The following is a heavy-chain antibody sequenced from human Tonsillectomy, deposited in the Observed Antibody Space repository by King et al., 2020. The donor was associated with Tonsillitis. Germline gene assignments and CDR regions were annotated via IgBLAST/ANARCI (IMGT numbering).Heavy chain of an antibody. Sequence: VQLQQSGPGLVKPSQTLSLTCAISGDSVSSNSAAWNWIRQSPSRGLEWLGRTYYMSKWYNDYAVSVKSRITINPDTSQNQFSLQLNSVTPEDTAVYYCARGTLLGTKDSRWFDPWGQGTLVTVSS. D-gene: IGHD6-13*01. CDR1: GDSVSSNSAA. CDR2: TYYMSKWYN. V-gene: IGHV6-1*01. J-gene: IGHJ5*02. CDR3: ARGTLLGTKDSRWFDP.